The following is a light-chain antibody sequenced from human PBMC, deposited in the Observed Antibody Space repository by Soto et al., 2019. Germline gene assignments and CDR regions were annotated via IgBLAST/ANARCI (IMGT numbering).Light chain of an antibody. J-gene: IGKJ1*01. CDR1: QSVDSTT. Sequence: EIVLTQSPGTLSLSPGERATLSCRASQSVDSTTLDWYQQKPGQAPRLLMYGVSNRATGIADRFSGSGSGTDFTFTINRLQPEDFAVYFCQHYDNSVWTFGQGTKVEIK. V-gene: IGKV3-20*01. CDR3: QHYDNSVWT. CDR2: GVS.